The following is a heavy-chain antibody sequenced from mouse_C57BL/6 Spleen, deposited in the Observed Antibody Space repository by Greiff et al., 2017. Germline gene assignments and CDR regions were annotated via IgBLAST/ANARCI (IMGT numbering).Heavy chain of an antibody. J-gene: IGHJ4*01. V-gene: IGHV5-16*01. CDR2: INYDGSST. Sequence: EVQLVESEGGLVQPGSSMKLSCTASGFTFSDYYMAWVRQVPEKGLEWVANINYDGSSTYYLDSLKSRFIISSDNAKNILYLQMSSLKSEDTATYYCAREAYYNYAMDYWGQGTSVTVSS. CDR3: AREAYYNYAMDY. CDR1: GFTFSDYY. D-gene: IGHD1-1*01.